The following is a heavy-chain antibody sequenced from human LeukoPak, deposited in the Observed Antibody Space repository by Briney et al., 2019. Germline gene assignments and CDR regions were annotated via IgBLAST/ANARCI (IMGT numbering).Heavy chain of an antibody. J-gene: IGHJ6*03. CDR1: GGSISSYY. D-gene: IGHD6-6*01. CDR3: ARALTSSSFYYYYYMDV. CDR2: IYYSGST. Sequence: SETLSLTCTVSGGSISSYYWSWIRQPPGKGLEWIGYIYYSGSTNYNPSLKSRVTISVDTSKNQFSLKLSSVTAADTAVYYCARALTSSSFYYYYYMDVWGKGTTVTVSS. V-gene: IGHV4-59*01.